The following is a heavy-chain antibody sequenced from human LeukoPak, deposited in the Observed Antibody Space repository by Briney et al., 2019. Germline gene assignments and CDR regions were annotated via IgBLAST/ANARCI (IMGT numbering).Heavy chain of an antibody. Sequence: ASVKVSCKASGYTFATYGFCLVRQAPGHGLEWMGWISANTGKTDYAQKFQGRVAMTTDTSTSTAYMELRSLRPNDTAVYFCAKVAGDRMDYWGQGTLVTVSS. D-gene: IGHD6-13*01. V-gene: IGHV1-18*01. CDR1: GYTFATYG. CDR2: ISANTGKT. J-gene: IGHJ4*02. CDR3: AKVAGDRMDY.